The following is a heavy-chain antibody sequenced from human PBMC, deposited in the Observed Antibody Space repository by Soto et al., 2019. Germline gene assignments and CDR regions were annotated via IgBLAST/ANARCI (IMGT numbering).Heavy chain of an antibody. CDR1: GGSISSGGYY. CDR3: ARTLRLGELSS. CDR2: IYYSGST. D-gene: IGHD3-16*02. Sequence: QVQLQESGPGLVKPSQTLSLTCTVSGGSISSGGYYWSWIRQHPGKGLEWIGYIYYSGSTYYNPSLKSXXTXSXXTSKTQFSLKLSSVTAADTAVYYCARTLRLGELSSWGQGTLVTVSS. V-gene: IGHV4-31*03. J-gene: IGHJ5*02.